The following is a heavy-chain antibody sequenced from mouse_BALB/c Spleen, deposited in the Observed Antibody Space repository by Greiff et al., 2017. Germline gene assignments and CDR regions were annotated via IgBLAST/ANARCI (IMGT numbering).Heavy chain of an antibody. CDR3: ARNWGNYPYYAMDY. CDR1: GFSLSTSGMG. CDR2: IYWDDDK. Sequence: QVTLKVSGPGILQPSQTLSLTCSFSGFSLSTSGMGVSWIRQPSGKGLEWLAHIYWDDDKRYNPSLKSRLTISKDTSRNQVFLKITSVDTADTATYYCARNWGNYPYYAMDYWGQGTSVTVSS. V-gene: IGHV8-12*01. J-gene: IGHJ4*01. D-gene: IGHD2-1*01.